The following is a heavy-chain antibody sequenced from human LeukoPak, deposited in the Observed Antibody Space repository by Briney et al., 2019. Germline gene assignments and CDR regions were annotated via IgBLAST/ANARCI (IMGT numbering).Heavy chain of an antibody. CDR1: GFTFSSYA. CDR2: ISYDGSNK. D-gene: IGHD1-1*01. Sequence: GGSLRLSCAASGFTFSSYAMHWVRQAPGKGLEWVAVISYDGSNKYYADSVKGRFTISRDNAKNSLYLQMNSLRAEDTAVYYCARDKGNAGDAFDIWGQGTMVTVSS. J-gene: IGHJ3*02. CDR3: ARDKGNAGDAFDI. V-gene: IGHV3-30*04.